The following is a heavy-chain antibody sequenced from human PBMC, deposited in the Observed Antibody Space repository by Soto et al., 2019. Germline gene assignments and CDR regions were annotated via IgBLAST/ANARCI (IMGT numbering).Heavy chain of an antibody. D-gene: IGHD3-10*01. CDR3: AREGGGSGSYYNVGYYFDY. J-gene: IGHJ4*02. V-gene: IGHV4-59*01. Sequence: SETLSLTCTVSGGSISSYYWSWIRQPPGKGLEWIGYIYYSGSTNYNPSLKSRVTISVDTSKNQFSLKLSSVTAADTAVYYCAREGGGSGSYYNVGYYFDYWGQGTLVTVSS. CDR2: IYYSGST. CDR1: GGSISSYY.